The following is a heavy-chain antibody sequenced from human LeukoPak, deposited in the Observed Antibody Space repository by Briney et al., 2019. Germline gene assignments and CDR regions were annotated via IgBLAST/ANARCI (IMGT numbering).Heavy chain of an antibody. CDR1: GGSFSGYY. J-gene: IGHJ6*02. CDR3: ARGSCSSTSCYTYYYYYGMGV. V-gene: IGHV4-34*01. Sequence: PSETLSLTCAVYGGSFSGYYWSWIRQPPGKGLEWIGEINHSGSTNYNPSLKSRVTISVDTSKNQFSLKLSSVTAADPAVYYCARGSCSSTSCYTYYYYYGMGVWGQGTTVTVSS. D-gene: IGHD2-2*02. CDR2: INHSGST.